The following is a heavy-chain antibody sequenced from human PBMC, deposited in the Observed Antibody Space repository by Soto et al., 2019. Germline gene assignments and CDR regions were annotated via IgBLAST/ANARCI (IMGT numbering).Heavy chain of an antibody. CDR1: GYTFTSYG. Sequence: SLKVSCKASGYTFTSYGISWVRQAPGQGLEWMGRIIPILGIANYAQKFQGRVTITADKSTSTAYMELSSLRSEDTAVYYCARSDSSGYYRDYWGQGTLVTVSS. D-gene: IGHD3-22*01. V-gene: IGHV1-69*04. CDR3: ARSDSSGYYRDY. CDR2: IIPILGIA. J-gene: IGHJ4*02.